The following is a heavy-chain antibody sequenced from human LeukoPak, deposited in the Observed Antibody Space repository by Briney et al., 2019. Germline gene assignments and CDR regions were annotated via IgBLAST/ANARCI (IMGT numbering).Heavy chain of an antibody. D-gene: IGHD2-15*01. J-gene: IGHJ4*02. V-gene: IGHV5-10-1*01. CDR3: ARHGCSGGSCYSY. Sequence: GESLKISRKGSGYSFTSYWISWVRQMPGKGLEWMGRIDPSDSYTNYSPSFQGHVTISADKSISTAYLQRSSLKASDTAMYYCARHGCSGGSCYSYWGQGTLVTVSS. CDR2: IDPSDSYT. CDR1: GYSFTSYW.